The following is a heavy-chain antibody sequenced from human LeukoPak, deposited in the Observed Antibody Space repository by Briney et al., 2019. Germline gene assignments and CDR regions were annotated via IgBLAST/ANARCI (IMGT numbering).Heavy chain of an antibody. CDR2: IYYSGST. CDR3: TRASRGYSYGFAEY. CDR1: GGSISSYY. V-gene: IGHV4-59*01. J-gene: IGHJ4*02. Sequence: SETLSLTCTVSGGSISSYYWSWIRQPPGKGLEWIGYIYYSGSTNYNPSLKSRVTISVDTSKNQLSLNLNSVTAADTAVYYCTRASRGYSYGFAEYWGQGTLVTVSS. D-gene: IGHD5-18*01.